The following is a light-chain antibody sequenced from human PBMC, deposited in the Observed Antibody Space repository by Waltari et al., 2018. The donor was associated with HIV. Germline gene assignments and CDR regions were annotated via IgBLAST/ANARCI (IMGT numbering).Light chain of an antibody. CDR3: AAWDDSLNGYV. Sequence: QSVLTQPPSVSEAPRQRVTISCSGSSSNIGHNAVNWYQQVPGKPPKLLIYYDDLLSSGVSDRFSASKSGTSASLAIRGLQSEDEADYYCAAWDDSLNGYVFGSGTKVTVL. J-gene: IGLJ1*01. V-gene: IGLV1-36*01. CDR1: SSNIGHNA. CDR2: YDD.